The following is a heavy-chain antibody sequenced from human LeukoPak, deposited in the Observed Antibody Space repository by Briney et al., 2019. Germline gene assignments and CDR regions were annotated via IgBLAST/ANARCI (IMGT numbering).Heavy chain of an antibody. D-gene: IGHD6-19*01. V-gene: IGHV4-34*01. Sequence: PSETLSLTCAVYGGSFSGYYWSWIRQPPGKGLEWIGEINHSGSTNYNPSLKSRVTISVDTSKNQFSLKLSSVTAADTAVYYCASNRIAVAGTDYWGQGTLVTVSP. CDR2: INHSGST. CDR3: ASNRIAVAGTDY. J-gene: IGHJ4*02. CDR1: GGSFSGYY.